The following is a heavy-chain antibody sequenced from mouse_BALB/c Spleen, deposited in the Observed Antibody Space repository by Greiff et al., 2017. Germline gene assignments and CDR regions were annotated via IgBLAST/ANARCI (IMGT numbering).Heavy chain of an antibody. CDR1: GFTFSSYA. Sequence: EVQRVESGGGLVKPGGSLKLSCAASGFTFSSYAMSWVRQTPEKRLEWVASISSGGSTYYPDSVKGRFTISRDNARNILYLQMSSLRSEDTAMYYCARRSLHYFGYWGQGTTLTVSS. D-gene: IGHD6-1*01. CDR2: ISSGGST. CDR3: ARRSLHYFGY. V-gene: IGHV5-6-5*01. J-gene: IGHJ2*01.